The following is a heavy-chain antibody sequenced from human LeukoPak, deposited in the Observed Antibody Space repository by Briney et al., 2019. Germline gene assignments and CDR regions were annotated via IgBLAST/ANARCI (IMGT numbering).Heavy chain of an antibody. CDR1: GFTFSSYS. J-gene: IGHJ4*02. D-gene: IGHD6-19*01. CDR2: ISSSSSTI. V-gene: IGHV3-48*04. CDR3: AKAGIAVPATPEY. Sequence: GGSLRLSCAASGFTFSSYSMNWVRQAPGKGLEWVSYISSSSSTIYYADSVKGRFIISRDNSKNTLYLQMNSLRAEDTAVYYCAKAGIAVPATPEYCGQGTQVTVSS.